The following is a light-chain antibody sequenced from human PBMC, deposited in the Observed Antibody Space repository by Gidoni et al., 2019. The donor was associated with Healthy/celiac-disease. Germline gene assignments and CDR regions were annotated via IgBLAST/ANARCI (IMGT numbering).Light chain of an antibody. CDR1: ALPKQY. CDR3: QSADSSGTYWV. J-gene: IGLJ1*01. CDR2: KDS. V-gene: IGLV3-25*03. Sequence: SYELTQPPSVSGRAGQTARITCSGDALPKQYAYWYQPKPGQATVLVIYKDSERPSGIPERFSGSSSGTTVTLTISGVQAEDEADYYCQSADSSGTYWVFGTGTKVTVL.